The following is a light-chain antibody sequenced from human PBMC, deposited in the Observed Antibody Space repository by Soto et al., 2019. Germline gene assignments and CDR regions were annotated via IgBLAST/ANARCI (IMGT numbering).Light chain of an antibody. Sequence: EIVMTQSPATLSVSPGERATLSCRASQSVNSNIVWYQQKPGQAPRVLIYGASTRATGIPVRFSGSASGTEFTLTISSLQPDDFATYYCQHYNSYGTFGQGTKVDIK. V-gene: IGKV3-15*01. CDR2: GAS. CDR1: QSVNSN. J-gene: IGKJ1*01. CDR3: QHYNSYGT.